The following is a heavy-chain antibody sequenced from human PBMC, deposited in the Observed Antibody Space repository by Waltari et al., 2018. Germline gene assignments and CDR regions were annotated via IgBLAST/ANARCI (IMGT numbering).Heavy chain of an antibody. D-gene: IGHD4-4*01. CDR3: ATEGGTVTDWYFDL. V-gene: IGHV3-30*02. CDR2: IRYDGSNK. Sequence: QVQLVESGGGVVQPGGSLRLSCAASGFTFSSYGMHWVRQAPGKGLEWVAFIRYDGSNKYYADSVKGRFTISRDNSKNTLYLQMNSLRAEDTAVYYCATEGGTVTDWYFDLWGRGTLVTVSS. J-gene: IGHJ2*01. CDR1: GFTFSSYG.